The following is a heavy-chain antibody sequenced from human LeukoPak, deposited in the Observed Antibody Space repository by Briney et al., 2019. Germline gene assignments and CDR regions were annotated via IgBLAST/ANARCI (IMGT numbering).Heavy chain of an antibody. CDR2: ISWNGGTI. V-gene: IGHV3-9*01. CDR1: GFTFDDYA. J-gene: IGHJ4*02. D-gene: IGHD3/OR15-3a*01. CDR3: TKDSSPGLYYFDY. Sequence: PGRSLRLSCAASGFTFDDYAMHWVRQASGKGLEWVSGISWNGGTIGYADSVKGRFTISRDNAKKSLYLQMNSLRAEDTALYYCTKDSSPGLYYFDYWGQGPLVTVSS.